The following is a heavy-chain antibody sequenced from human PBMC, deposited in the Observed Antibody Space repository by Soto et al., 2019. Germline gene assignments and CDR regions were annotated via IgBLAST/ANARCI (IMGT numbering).Heavy chain of an antibody. CDR1: GYTFTRYY. D-gene: IGHD2-21*01. CDR3: ARIRIEASVLDF. V-gene: IGHV1-2*02. CDR2: VNPHSGDT. J-gene: IGHJ4*02. Sequence: QVPLVQSGAEVKKPGASVKVSCTTSGYTFTRYYIHWVRQAPGQGLQWMGWVNPHSGDTKYAQEFQGRVTLTRDTSINTAYMEFSSLRSDDTAVYYCARIRIEASVLDFWGQGTLVTASS.